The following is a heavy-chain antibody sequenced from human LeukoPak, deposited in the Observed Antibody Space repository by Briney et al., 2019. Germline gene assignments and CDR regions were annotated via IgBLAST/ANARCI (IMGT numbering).Heavy chain of an antibody. CDR3: AKDIGDRGHIFDY. Sequence: GGSLRLSCAASGFTFDDYTMHWVRQAPGKGLEWVSLISWDGGSTYYADSVKGRFTISRDNSKNSLYLQMNSLRTEDTALYYCAKDIGDRGHIFDYWGQGTLVTVSS. D-gene: IGHD5-18*01. CDR2: ISWDGGST. J-gene: IGHJ4*02. V-gene: IGHV3-43*01. CDR1: GFTFDDYT.